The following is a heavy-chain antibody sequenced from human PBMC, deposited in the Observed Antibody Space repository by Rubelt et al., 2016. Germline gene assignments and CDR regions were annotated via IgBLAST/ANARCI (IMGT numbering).Heavy chain of an antibody. Sequence: VQLLESGGGLVQPGGSLRLSCAASGFTFSSYGMHWVRQAPGKGLEWVAVIWYDGSNKYYADSVKGRFTISRDNSKNTLYLQMNSLRAEDTAVYYCAREITGYSYGFDYWGQGTLVTVSS. CDR2: IWYDGSNK. CDR3: AREITGYSYGFDY. V-gene: IGHV3-33*08. D-gene: IGHD5-18*01. J-gene: IGHJ4*02. CDR1: GFTFSSYG.